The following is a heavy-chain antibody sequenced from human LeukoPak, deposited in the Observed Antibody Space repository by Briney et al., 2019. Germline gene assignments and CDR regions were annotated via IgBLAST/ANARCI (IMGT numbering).Heavy chain of an antibody. J-gene: IGHJ4*02. V-gene: IGHV3-23*01. Sequence: GRSLRLSCAASGFTFSSYAMSWVRQAPGKGLEWVSAISGSGGSTYYADSVKGRFTISRDNSKNTLYLQMNSLRAEDTAVYYCAKGDYDFWSGYYPFDYWGQGTLVTVSS. CDR2: ISGSGGST. CDR1: GFTFSSYA. D-gene: IGHD3-3*01. CDR3: AKGDYDFWSGYYPFDY.